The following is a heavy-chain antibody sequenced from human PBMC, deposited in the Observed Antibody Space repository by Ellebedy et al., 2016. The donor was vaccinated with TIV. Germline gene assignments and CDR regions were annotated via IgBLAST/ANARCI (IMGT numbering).Heavy chain of an antibody. Sequence: GESLKISXAASGFTFSNYWMHWVRQAPGKGLEWVANIKQDGSEKYYVGSVKGRFTISRDNAKNSLYLQMNGLRAEDTAVYYCARRYFDLWGRGTLVTVSS. V-gene: IGHV3-7*04. J-gene: IGHJ2*01. CDR2: IKQDGSEK. CDR1: GFTFSNYW. CDR3: ARRYFDL.